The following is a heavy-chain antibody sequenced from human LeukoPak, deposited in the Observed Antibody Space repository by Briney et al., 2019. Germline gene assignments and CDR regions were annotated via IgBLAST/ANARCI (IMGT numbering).Heavy chain of an antibody. CDR2: IRYDGSNK. D-gene: IGHD5-18*01. CDR3: ARDMYSYGNDAFDI. J-gene: IGHJ3*02. CDR1: GFTFSSYG. V-gene: IGHV3-30*02. Sequence: GGSLRLSCAASGFTFSSYGMHWVRQAPGKGLEWVAFIRYDGSNKYYADSVKGRFTISRDNSKNTVYLQMNSLRAEDAAIYYCARDMYSYGNDAFDIWGQGTVVTVSS.